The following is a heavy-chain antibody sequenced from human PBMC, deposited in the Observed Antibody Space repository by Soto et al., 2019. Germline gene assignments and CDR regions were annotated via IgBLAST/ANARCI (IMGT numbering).Heavy chain of an antibody. Sequence: SETLSLTCTVSGGSISSYYWSWIRQPPGKGLEWIGYIYYSGSTNYNPSLKSRVTISVDTSKNQFSLKLSSVTAADTAVYYCARASMVRGVIRYYYYGMDVWGQGTTVTVSS. D-gene: IGHD3-10*01. J-gene: IGHJ6*02. CDR2: IYYSGST. CDR1: GGSISSYY. V-gene: IGHV4-59*01. CDR3: ARASMVRGVIRYYYYGMDV.